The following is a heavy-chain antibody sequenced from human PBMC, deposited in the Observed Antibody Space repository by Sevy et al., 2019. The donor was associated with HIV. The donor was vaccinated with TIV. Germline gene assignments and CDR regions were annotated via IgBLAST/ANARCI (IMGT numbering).Heavy chain of an antibody. Sequence: WGSLRLSCVASGFAFSNYYAMHWVRQAPGKGLEWVALISYDGSDKYYGDSVKGRFTISRDNFKNTLILQMNSLTTEDTAVYYCARPRANYVDHYFFYAMDVWGQGTTVTVSS. CDR3: ARPRANYVDHYFFYAMDV. V-gene: IGHV3-30-3*01. CDR1: GFAFSNYYA. CDR2: ISYDGSDK. J-gene: IGHJ6*02. D-gene: IGHD4-17*01.